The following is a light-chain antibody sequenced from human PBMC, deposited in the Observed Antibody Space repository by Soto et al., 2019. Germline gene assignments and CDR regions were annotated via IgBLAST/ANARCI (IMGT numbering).Light chain of an antibody. CDR2: ETS. V-gene: IGKV1-39*01. Sequence: DIQMTQSPSSLSASVGDRVTISCRASQRLGRRLTWYQQKPGEAPKLLIYETSNLQNGVPSRFSGSGSETDFTLTINSLQPEDFATYYCQQSFGPPYTFGQGTKLE. J-gene: IGKJ2*01. CDR1: QRLGRR. CDR3: QQSFGPPYT.